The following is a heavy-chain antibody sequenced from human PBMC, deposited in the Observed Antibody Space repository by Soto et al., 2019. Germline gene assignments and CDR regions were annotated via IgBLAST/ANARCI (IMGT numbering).Heavy chain of an antibody. CDR2: IYYSGST. V-gene: IGHV4-59*08. Sequence: PSETLSLTCTVSGCSISSYYWSWIRQPPGKGLEWIGYIYYSGSTNYNPSLKSRVTISVDTSKNQLSLKLSSVTAADTAVYYCARRYGYYCDYWGHGALFTVS. CDR1: GCSISSYY. CDR3: ARRYGYYCDY. J-gene: IGHJ4*01. D-gene: IGHD4-17*01.